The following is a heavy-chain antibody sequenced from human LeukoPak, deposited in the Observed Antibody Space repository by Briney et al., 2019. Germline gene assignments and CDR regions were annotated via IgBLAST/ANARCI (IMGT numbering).Heavy chain of an antibody. D-gene: IGHD3-9*01. CDR3: AKCVILTGRYMDV. Sequence: GGSLRLSCAASGFSFSTYGMSWVRQAPGKGLECVSAISGSDGSSYYADSVKGRFTISRDNSKNTLYLQMNSLRAEDTAVYYCAKCVILTGRYMDVWGKGTTVTISS. V-gene: IGHV3-23*01. CDR1: GFSFSTYG. CDR2: ISGSDGSS. J-gene: IGHJ6*03.